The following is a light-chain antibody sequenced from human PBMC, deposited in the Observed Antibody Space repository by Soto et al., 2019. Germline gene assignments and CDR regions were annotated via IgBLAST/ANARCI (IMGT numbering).Light chain of an antibody. CDR2: GAS. V-gene: IGKV3-15*01. CDR1: QSVSSN. Sequence: TVMTQSPATLSVSPGERATLSCRASQSVSSNLAWYQQKPGQAPRLLIYGASTRATGIPARFSGSGSGTEFTLTISSLQSEDFAVYYCQQYKNWRTFGQGTKVEIK. J-gene: IGKJ1*01. CDR3: QQYKNWRT.